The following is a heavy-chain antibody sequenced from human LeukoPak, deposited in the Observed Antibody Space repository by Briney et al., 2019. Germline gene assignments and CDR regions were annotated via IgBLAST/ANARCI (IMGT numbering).Heavy chain of an antibody. J-gene: IGHJ3*02. CDR3: ARAPITMVRGSPTPAFDI. D-gene: IGHD3-10*01. CDR1: GFTFDDYG. V-gene: IGHV3-20*04. Sequence: PGGSLRLSCAASGFTFDDYGMSWVRQAPGKGLEWVSGINWNGGSTGYADSVKGRFTISRDNAKNSLYLQMNSLRAEDTALYYCARAPITMVRGSPTPAFDIWGQGTMVTVSS. CDR2: INWNGGST.